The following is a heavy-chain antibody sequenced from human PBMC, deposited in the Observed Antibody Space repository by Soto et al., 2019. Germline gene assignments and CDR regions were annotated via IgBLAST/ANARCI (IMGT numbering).Heavy chain of an antibody. V-gene: IGHV4-38-2*01. CDR3: SIPDSVGYYHYF. CDR1: GYSINSGYY. Sequence: SETLYLTCGVCGYSINSGYYLGCIRQPPGKWLECVASIYHSGTTYYNTSLASRVNISVDTSKNHFYLKRSSVTAPASAVYYCSIPDSVGYYHYF. D-gene: IGHD3-22*01. CDR2: IYHSGTT. J-gene: IGHJ4*01.